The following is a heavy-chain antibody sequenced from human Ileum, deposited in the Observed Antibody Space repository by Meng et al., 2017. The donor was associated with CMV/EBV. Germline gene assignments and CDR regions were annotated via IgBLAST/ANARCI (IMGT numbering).Heavy chain of an antibody. CDR1: GAPIHSGSHS. Sequence: APGRGRLPEPPALTLTAPGAPIHSGSHSWAVFRQPPGKRLEWIGSIYFSGIADYNPSLKSRVIISLHATQKQFSLRLTSVTAADSAVYFCARDLTNKWFYYWGQGTLVTVSS. CDR2: IYFSGIA. V-gene: IGHV4-39*07. D-gene: IGHD1-26*01. CDR3: ARDLTNKWFYY. J-gene: IGHJ4*02.